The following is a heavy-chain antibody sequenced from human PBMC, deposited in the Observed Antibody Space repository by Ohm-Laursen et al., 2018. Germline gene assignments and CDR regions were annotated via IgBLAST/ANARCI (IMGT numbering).Heavy chain of an antibody. D-gene: IGHD1-26*01. V-gene: IGHV4-34*01. Sequence: GTLSLTWAVYGGSFSSYYWSWIRQPPGKGLEWIGEINHSGSTKYNPSLKRRVTLSADSSNSQFSLKLSSVTAADTAVYYCARGIVGAWGQGTLVTVSS. CDR1: GGSFSSYY. CDR2: INHSGST. J-gene: IGHJ4*02. CDR3: ARGIVGA.